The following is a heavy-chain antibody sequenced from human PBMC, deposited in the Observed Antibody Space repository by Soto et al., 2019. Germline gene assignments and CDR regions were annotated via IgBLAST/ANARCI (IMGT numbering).Heavy chain of an antibody. D-gene: IGHD3-3*01. V-gene: IGHV3-23*01. J-gene: IGHJ6*02. CDR3: AKGRRRFLEWPYGMDV. CDR2: ISGSGGST. Sequence: GGSLRLSCAASGFTFSSYAMSWVRQAPGKGLEWVSAISGSGGSTYYADSVKGRFTISRDNSKNTLYLQMNSLRAEDTAVYYCAKGRRRFLEWPYGMDVWGQGXTVTVSS. CDR1: GFTFSSYA.